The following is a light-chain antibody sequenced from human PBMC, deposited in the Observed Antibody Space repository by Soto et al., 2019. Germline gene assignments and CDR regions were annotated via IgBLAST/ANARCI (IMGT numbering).Light chain of an antibody. Sequence: ETVLTQSPGTVSLSLGESATLSCRASQSIGKSYLAWFQHKPGQAPRLLIYGASTRATGIPDRFRGSGSGTDFTLTVSRLESEDFAVYYCQQYAESPLTFGGGTKVEIK. CDR2: GAS. J-gene: IGKJ4*01. CDR1: QSIGKSY. V-gene: IGKV3-20*01. CDR3: QQYAESPLT.